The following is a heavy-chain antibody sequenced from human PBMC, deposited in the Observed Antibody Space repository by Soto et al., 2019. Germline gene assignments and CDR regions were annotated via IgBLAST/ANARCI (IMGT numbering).Heavy chain of an antibody. CDR3: AKERLSKGYFDY. Sequence: PGGSLRLSCAASGFTFSSQAMSWVRQAPGKGLEWVSAISGSGGSTYYADSVKGRFTISRDNSKNTLWLQMNSLRAEDTALYYCAKERLSKGYFDYWGQGTLVTVSS. CDR2: ISGSGGST. V-gene: IGHV3-23*01. J-gene: IGHJ4*02. D-gene: IGHD3-3*02. CDR1: GFTFSSQA.